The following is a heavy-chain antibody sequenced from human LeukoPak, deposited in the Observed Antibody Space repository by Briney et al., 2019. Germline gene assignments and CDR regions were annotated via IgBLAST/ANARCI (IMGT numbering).Heavy chain of an antibody. J-gene: IGHJ4*02. CDR2: IRYDGNNK. CDR1: GFTFSYYG. CDR3: AKVGRGYCSSTSCYGLGD. V-gene: IGHV3-30*02. D-gene: IGHD2-2*01. Sequence: PGGSLRLSCAASGFTFSYYGMHWVRQAPGKGLEWVAFIRYDGNNKYYADSVKGRFTISRDNSKNTLYLQMNSLRAEDTAVYYCAKVGRGYCSSTSCYGLGDWGQGTLVTVSS.